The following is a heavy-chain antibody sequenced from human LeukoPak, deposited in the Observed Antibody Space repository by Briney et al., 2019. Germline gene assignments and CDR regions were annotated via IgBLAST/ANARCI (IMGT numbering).Heavy chain of an antibody. V-gene: IGHV4-59*01. D-gene: IGHD3-10*01. CDR1: GGSISSYY. CDR3: ARDRGANWYFDL. CDR2: IYYSGST. Sequence: PSETLSLTCTVSGGSISSYYWSWIRQPPGKGLEWIGYIYYSGSTNYNPSLKSRVTISVDTSKNQFSLKLSSVTAADTAVYYCARDRGANWYFDLWGRGTLVTVSS. J-gene: IGHJ2*01.